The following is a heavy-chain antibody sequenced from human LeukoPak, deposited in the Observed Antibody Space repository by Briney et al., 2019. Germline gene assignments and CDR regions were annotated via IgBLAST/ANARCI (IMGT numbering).Heavy chain of an antibody. CDR2: IIPILGIA. CDR1: GGTFSSYA. Sequence: SVKVSCKASGGTFSSYAISWVRQAPGQGLEWMGRIIPILGIANYAQKFQGRVTMTRDTSTSTVYMDLSSLRSDDTAVYYCARAPAAGTPYYFDYWGQGTLVTVSS. CDR3: ARAPAAGTPYYFDY. J-gene: IGHJ4*02. D-gene: IGHD6-13*01. V-gene: IGHV1-69*04.